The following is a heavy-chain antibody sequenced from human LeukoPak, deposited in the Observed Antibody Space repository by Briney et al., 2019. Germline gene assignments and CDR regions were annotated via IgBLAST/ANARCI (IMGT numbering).Heavy chain of an antibody. D-gene: IGHD3-10*01. Sequence: GGSLRLSCAPSGFIFEDYGMHWVRQAPGKGLEWVSSISSSSSYIYQADSTKGRFTISRDNAKNSLYLQMDSLRAEETAVYYCARDYYGSGSYYYWGQGTLVTVSS. CDR1: GFIFEDYG. CDR3: ARDYYGSGSYYY. J-gene: IGHJ4*02. V-gene: IGHV3-21*06. CDR2: ISSSSSYI.